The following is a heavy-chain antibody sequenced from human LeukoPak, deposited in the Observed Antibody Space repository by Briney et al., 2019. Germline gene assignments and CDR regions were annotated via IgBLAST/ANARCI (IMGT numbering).Heavy chain of an antibody. D-gene: IGHD3-22*01. CDR1: GFTFSSYA. J-gene: IGHJ4*02. CDR3: AKDLSDSSGYYYLLGDY. V-gene: IGHV3-23*01. CDR2: ISGSGGST. Sequence: PGGSLRLSCAASGFTFSSYAMSWVRQAPGKGLEWVSAISGSGGSTYYADSVKVRFTISRDNSKNTRYLQMNSLRAEDTAVYYCAKDLSDSSGYYYLLGDYWGQGTLVTVSS.